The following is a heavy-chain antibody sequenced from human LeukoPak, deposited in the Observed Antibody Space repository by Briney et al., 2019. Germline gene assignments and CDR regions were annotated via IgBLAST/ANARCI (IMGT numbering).Heavy chain of an antibody. CDR1: GGSISSYY. CDR3: ARGSPTYYYYGMDV. CDR2: IYYSGST. V-gene: IGHV4-59*01. J-gene: IGHJ6*02. D-gene: IGHD2-21*01. Sequence: SETLSLTCTVSGGSISSYYWSWIRQPPGKGLEWIGYIYYSGSTNYNPSLKSRVTISVDTSKNQFSLKLSSVAAADTAVYYCARGSPTYYYYGMDVWGQGTTVTVSS.